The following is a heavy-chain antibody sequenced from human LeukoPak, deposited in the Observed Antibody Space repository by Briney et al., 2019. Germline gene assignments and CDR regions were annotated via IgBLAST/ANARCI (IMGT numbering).Heavy chain of an antibody. CDR1: GFTFSSYS. CDR3: ARGDEGYCSSTRDQELYFQH. D-gene: IGHD2-2*01. Sequence: GGSLRLSFAASGFTFSSYSMNWVRQAPGKGLEWVSSISSSSSNTYYADSVKGRFTISRDNAKNSRYLQMNTLRAKNTGVYSWARGDEGYCSSTRDQELYFQHWGQGTLVTVSS. J-gene: IGHJ1*01. V-gene: IGHV3-21*01. CDR2: ISSSSSNT.